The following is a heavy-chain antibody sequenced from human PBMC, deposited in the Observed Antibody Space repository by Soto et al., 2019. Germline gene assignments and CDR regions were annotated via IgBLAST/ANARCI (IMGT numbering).Heavy chain of an antibody. CDR2: ISGSGGST. D-gene: IGHD3-10*01. CDR3: AKGDMVRGVPSFDY. CDR1: GFTFSSYA. J-gene: IGHJ4*02. Sequence: GESLKISCAASGFTFSSYAMSWVRQAPGKGLEWVSAISGSGGSTYYADSVKGRFTISRDNSKNTLYLQMNSLRAEDTAVYYCAKGDMVRGVPSFDYWGQGTLVTVSS. V-gene: IGHV3-23*01.